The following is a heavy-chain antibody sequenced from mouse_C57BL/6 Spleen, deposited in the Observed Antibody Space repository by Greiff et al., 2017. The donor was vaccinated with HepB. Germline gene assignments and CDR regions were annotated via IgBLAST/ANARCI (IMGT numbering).Heavy chain of an antibody. CDR3: ARYPVTGHYYAMDY. Sequence: EVQLQESGGGLVQPGGSLSLSCAASGFTFTDYYMSWVRQPPGKALEWLGFIRNKANGYTTEYSASVKGRFTISRDNSQSILYLQMNALRAEDSATYYCARYPVTGHYYAMDYWGQGTSVTVSS. D-gene: IGHD2-2*01. V-gene: IGHV7-3*01. CDR1: GFTFTDYY. J-gene: IGHJ4*01. CDR2: IRNKANGYTT.